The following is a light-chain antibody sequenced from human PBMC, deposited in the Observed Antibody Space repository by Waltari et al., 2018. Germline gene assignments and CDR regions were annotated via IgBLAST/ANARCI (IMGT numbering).Light chain of an antibody. V-gene: IGLV1-40*01. J-gene: IGLJ3*02. Sequence: QPVLTQPPSVSGAPGQSVTISCTGSRSNLGTGYDVHWYQHLPGTPPKLLIFGNNNRPSGVPHRFSGFRSGTSASLSITGLQIDDEAKNYCQSYDTSLRAWLFGGGTELTVL. CDR3: QSYDTSLRAWL. CDR2: GNN. CDR1: RSNLGTGYD.